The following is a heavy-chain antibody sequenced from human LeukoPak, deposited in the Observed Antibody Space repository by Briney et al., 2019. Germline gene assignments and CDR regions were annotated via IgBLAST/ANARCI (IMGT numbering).Heavy chain of an antibody. Sequence: GGSLRLSCAASGFTFDDYAMPWVRQAPGKGLEWVSGISWNSGSIGYADSVKGRFTISRDNAKNSLYLQMNSLRAEDTALYYCAKAHYDSTYVNGYFDYWGQGTLVTVSS. CDR3: AKAHYDSTYVNGYFDY. D-gene: IGHD3-22*01. CDR2: ISWNSGSI. V-gene: IGHV3-9*01. CDR1: GFTFDDYA. J-gene: IGHJ4*02.